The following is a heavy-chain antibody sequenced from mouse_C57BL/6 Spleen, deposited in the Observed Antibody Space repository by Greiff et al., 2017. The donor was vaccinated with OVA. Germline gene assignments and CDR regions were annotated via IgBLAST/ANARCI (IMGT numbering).Heavy chain of an antibody. CDR3: ARTTRDWYFDV. CDR1: GFTFSDYG. D-gene: IGHD2-1*01. J-gene: IGHJ1*03. Sequence: EVQVVESGGGLVKPGGSLKLSCAASGFTFSDYGMHWVRQAPEKGLEWVAYISSGSSTIYYAAKVKGRFTISRDNAKNTLFLQMTSLMSEDTAMYYCARTTRDWYFDVWGTGTTVTVSS. V-gene: IGHV5-17*01. CDR2: ISSGSSTI.